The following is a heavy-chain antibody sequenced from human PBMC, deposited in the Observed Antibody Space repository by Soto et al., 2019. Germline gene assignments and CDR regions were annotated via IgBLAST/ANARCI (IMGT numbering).Heavy chain of an antibody. CDR2: IYWDDDK. CDR3: AHSPSRLRYFDWLPYYFDY. CDR1: GFSLSTSGVG. J-gene: IGHJ4*02. Sequence: ESGATLVNPTQTLTLTCTFSGFSLSTSGVGVGWIRQPPGKALEWLALIYWDDDKRYSPSLKSRLTITKDTSKNQVVLTMTNMDPVDTATYYCAHSPSRLRYFDWLPYYFDYWGQGTLVTVSS. V-gene: IGHV2-5*02. D-gene: IGHD3-9*01.